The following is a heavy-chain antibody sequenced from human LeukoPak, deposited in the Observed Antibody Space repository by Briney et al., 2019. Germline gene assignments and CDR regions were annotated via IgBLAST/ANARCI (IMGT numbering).Heavy chain of an antibody. CDR1: GFTFSTYW. Sequence: GGSLRLSCAASGFTFSTYWMNWVRQAPGKGLEWVANIKQDGSAKFYADSVKGRFTISRDSAKTSLYLQMNSLRAEDTAVYYCVRGWADTVMSRMDSWGQGTLVTVSS. D-gene: IGHD3-16*01. V-gene: IGHV3-7*01. CDR2: IKQDGSAK. CDR3: VRGWADTVMSRMDS. J-gene: IGHJ4*02.